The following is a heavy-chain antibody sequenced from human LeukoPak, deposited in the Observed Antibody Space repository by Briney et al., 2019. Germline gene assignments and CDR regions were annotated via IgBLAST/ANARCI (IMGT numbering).Heavy chain of an antibody. CDR3: ARDPPGIAASVSGG. J-gene: IGHJ4*02. Sequence: GSLRLSCKASGFTVSNNYMDWVRQAPGKGLEWVALIYSGGTTNYADSVKGRFTISRDNSKNTLYLQMTNVRVEDTAVYYCARDPPGIAASVSGGWGQGTLVTVSS. D-gene: IGHD6-13*01. CDR1: GFTVSNNY. CDR2: IYSGGTT. V-gene: IGHV3-53*01.